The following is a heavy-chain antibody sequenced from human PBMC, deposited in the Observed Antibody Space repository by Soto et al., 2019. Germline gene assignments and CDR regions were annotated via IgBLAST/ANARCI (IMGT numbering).Heavy chain of an antibody. CDR3: ARDGGFGELKY. J-gene: IGHJ4*02. CDR2: IIPVIGTT. Sequence: SVKVSCKASGDTFSGYPINWVRQAPGEGLEWMGRIIPVIGTTNDAQRFEGRVTFTADESTNTAYMELGGLLSGDTAVYYCARDGGFGELKYWGPGTLVTVSS. D-gene: IGHD3-10*01. CDR1: GDTFSGYP. V-gene: IGHV1-69*11.